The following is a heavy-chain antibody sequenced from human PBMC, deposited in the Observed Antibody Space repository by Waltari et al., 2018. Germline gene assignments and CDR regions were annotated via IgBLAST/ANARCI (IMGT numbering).Heavy chain of an antibody. CDR1: GYTFTSYY. D-gene: IGHD5-12*01. CDR3: AVGWLRSRPGYYYYMDV. Sequence: QVQLVQSGAEVKKPGASVKVSCKASGYTFTSYYMHWVRQAPGQGLEWMGIINPGGGSTSYAQKFQGRVTMTRDTSTSTVYMELSSLRSEDTAVYYCAVGWLRSRPGYYYYMDVWGKGTTVTVSS. V-gene: IGHV1-46*01. CDR2: INPGGGST. J-gene: IGHJ6*03.